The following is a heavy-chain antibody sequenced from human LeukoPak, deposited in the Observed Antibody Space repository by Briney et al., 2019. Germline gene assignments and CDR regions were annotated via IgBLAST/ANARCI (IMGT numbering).Heavy chain of an antibody. CDR3: ARLHLVSSGWYPMADS. CDR2: INHSGST. CDR1: GGSFSGYY. Sequence: SETLSLTCAVYGGSFSGYYWSWIRQPPGRGLEWIGEINHSGSTNYTPSLKSRVTISVDTSKNQFSLKLSSVTAADTAVYYCARLHLVSSGWYPMADSWGQGTLVTVSS. J-gene: IGHJ4*02. V-gene: IGHV4-34*01. D-gene: IGHD6-19*01.